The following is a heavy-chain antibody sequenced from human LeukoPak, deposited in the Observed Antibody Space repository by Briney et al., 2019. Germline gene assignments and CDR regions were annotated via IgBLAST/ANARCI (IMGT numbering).Heavy chain of an antibody. D-gene: IGHD3-10*01. V-gene: IGHV4-59*08. CDR1: GVSISSYY. CDR3: ARHYGP. J-gene: IGHJ5*02. Sequence: SETLSLTCTVSGVSISSYYWSWIRQPPGKGLEWIGYIYYSGSTNYNPSLKSRVTISVDTSKNQFSLKLSSVTAADTAVYYCARHYGPWGQGTLVTVSS. CDR2: IYYSGST.